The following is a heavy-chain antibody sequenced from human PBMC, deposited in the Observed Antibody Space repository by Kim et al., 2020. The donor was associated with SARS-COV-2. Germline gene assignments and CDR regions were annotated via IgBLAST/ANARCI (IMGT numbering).Heavy chain of an antibody. J-gene: IGHJ4*02. CDR2: GNT. CDR3: AREGDGGFDY. V-gene: IGHV1-18*01. Sequence: GNTNYAQKLQGRVTMTTDTSTSTAYMELRSLRSDDTAVYYCAREGDGGFDYWGQGTLVTVSS. D-gene: IGHD2-21*02.